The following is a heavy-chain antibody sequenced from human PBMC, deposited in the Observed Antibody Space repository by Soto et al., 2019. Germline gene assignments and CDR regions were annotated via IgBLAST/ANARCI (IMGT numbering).Heavy chain of an antibody. J-gene: IGHJ3*02. D-gene: IGHD1-7*01. V-gene: IGHV4-39*01. CDR2: IYYSGST. CDR1: GGSIISSSYY. CDR3: ARQDRYNWNYVNLGGAFDI. Sequence: SETLSLTCTVSGGSIISSSYYLFCIRQPPWRGLEWIGSIYYSGSTYYNPSLKSRVTISVDTSKNQFSLKLSSVTAADTAVYYCARQDRYNWNYVNLGGAFDIWGQGTMVTVSS.